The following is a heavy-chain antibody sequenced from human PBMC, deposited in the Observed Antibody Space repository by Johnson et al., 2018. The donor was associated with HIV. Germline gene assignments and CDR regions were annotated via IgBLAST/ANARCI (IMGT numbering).Heavy chain of an antibody. D-gene: IGHD6-19*01. J-gene: IGHJ3*02. Sequence: VQLVESGGGLVQPGGSLRLSCAASGFTVSSNYMSWVRQAPGKGLEWVSGISGSGGSTYYADSVKGRFTISRDNAKNCLYLQMNSLRADDTALYYCAKVFKVRVAGAFDIWGQGTMVTVSS. V-gene: IGHV3-23*04. CDR2: ISGSGGST. CDR3: AKVFKVRVAGAFDI. CDR1: GFTVSSNY.